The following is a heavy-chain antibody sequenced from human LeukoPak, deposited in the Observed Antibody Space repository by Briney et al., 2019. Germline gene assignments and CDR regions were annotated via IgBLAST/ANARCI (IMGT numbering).Heavy chain of an antibody. CDR1: GFTVSSIY. CDR2: IYSGGST. D-gene: IGHD1-26*01. CDR3: ARENPLVGATQIGWFDP. J-gene: IGHJ5*02. V-gene: IGHV3-66*01. Sequence: GVSLRLFCAASGFTVSSIYMSWVREAPGEGLEWVSVIYSGGSTYYADSVKGRFTISRDNSKNTLYLQMNSLRAEDTAVYYCARENPLVGATQIGWFDPWGQGTLVTVSS.